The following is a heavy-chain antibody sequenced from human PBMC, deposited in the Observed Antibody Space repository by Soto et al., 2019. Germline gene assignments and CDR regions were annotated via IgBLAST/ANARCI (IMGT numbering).Heavy chain of an antibody. Sequence: SETLSLTCTVSGGSISSYYWSWIRQPPGEGLEWIGYIYYSGSTNYNPSLKSRVTISVDTSKNQFSLKLSSVTAADTAVYYCARGYNWNFSWFDPWGQGTLVTVSX. CDR2: IYYSGST. D-gene: IGHD1-7*01. V-gene: IGHV4-59*01. CDR1: GGSISSYY. CDR3: ARGYNWNFSWFDP. J-gene: IGHJ5*02.